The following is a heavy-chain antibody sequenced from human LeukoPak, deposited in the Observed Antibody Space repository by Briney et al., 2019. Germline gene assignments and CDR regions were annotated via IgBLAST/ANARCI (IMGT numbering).Heavy chain of an antibody. CDR2: LKRNGGTT. Sequence: GRSLRLSCAASGFTFDDYGMAWVRQAPGKGLEWVSGLKRNGGTTDYADSVKGRFTISRDNAKNSLYLQMNSLRAEDTALYYCASGLGYGDYAFDFWGQGTLVTVSS. J-gene: IGHJ4*02. V-gene: IGHV3-20*04. D-gene: IGHD4-17*01. CDR1: GFTFDDYG. CDR3: ASGLGYGDYAFDF.